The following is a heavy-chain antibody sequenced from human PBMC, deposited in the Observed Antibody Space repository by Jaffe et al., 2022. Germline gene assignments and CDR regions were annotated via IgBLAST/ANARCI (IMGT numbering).Heavy chain of an antibody. J-gene: IGHJ4*02. CDR2: IRSDGIKK. CDR3: AKLPRDGDYGDY. CDR1: GFTFSSYD. V-gene: IGHV3-30*02. D-gene: IGHD4-17*01. Sequence: QVQLVESGGGVVQPGGSLRLSCAASGFTFSSYDMYWARQTPGKGLEWVSLIRSDGIKKYDAESVKGRFTISRDNSKNTLYLQMNSLRAEDTAVYYCAKLPRDGDYGDYWGQGTLVTVSS.